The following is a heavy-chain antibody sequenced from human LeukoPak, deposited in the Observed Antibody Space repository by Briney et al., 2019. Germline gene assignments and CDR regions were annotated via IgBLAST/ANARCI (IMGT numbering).Heavy chain of an antibody. D-gene: IGHD3-22*01. CDR2: ISGSGGST. V-gene: IGHV3-23*01. CDR1: GFTFSSYA. J-gene: IGHJ4*02. Sequence: GGSLRLSCAASGFTFSSYAMSWVRQAPGKGLEWVSAISGSGGSTYYADSVKGRFTISRGNSKNTLYLQMNSLRAEDTAVYYCAKVATQAYDSSGYLTYFDYWGQGTLVTVSS. CDR3: AKVATQAYDSSGYLTYFDY.